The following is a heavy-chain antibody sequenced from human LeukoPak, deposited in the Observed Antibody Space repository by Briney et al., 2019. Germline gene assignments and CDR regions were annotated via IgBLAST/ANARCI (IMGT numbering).Heavy chain of an antibody. CDR3: ARGRIVRYYYYGMDV. Sequence: SETLSLTCTVSGGSISSGSYYWSWIRQPAGKGLEWIGEINHSGSTNYNPSLKSRVTISVDTSKNQFSLKLSSVTAADTAVYYCARGRIVRYYYYGMDVWGKGTTVTVSS. CDR1: GGSISSGSYY. D-gene: IGHD1-26*01. J-gene: IGHJ6*04. V-gene: IGHV4-61*10. CDR2: INHSGST.